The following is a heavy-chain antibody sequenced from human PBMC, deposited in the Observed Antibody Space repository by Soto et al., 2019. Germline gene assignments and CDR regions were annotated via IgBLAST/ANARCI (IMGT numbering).Heavy chain of an antibody. V-gene: IGHV1-8*01. CDR1: GYTFTSYD. J-gene: IGHJ5*02. CDR3: ARERTRGFDP. Sequence: QVQLVQSGXXXXKPXXXXXXXCXASGYTFTSYDINWVRQATGQGLEWMGWMNPNSGNTAYAQKFLGRVTMTRNTSISTAYMELSSLRSEDTAVYYCARERTRGFDPWGQGTLVTVSS. CDR2: MNPNSGNT.